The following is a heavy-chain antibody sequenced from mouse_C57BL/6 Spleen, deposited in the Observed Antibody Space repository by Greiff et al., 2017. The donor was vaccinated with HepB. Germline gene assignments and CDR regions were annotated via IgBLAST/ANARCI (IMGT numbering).Heavy chain of an antibody. Sequence: QVQLQQSGAELVKPGASVKLSCKASGYTFTSYWMQWVKQRPGQGLEWIGEIDPSDSYTNYNQKFKGKATLTVDTSSSTAYMQLSSLTSEDSAVYYCARSDSSGYGYWGQGTLVTVSA. D-gene: IGHD3-2*02. CDR3: ARSDSSGYGY. CDR1: GYTFTSYW. CDR2: IDPSDSYT. V-gene: IGHV1-50*01. J-gene: IGHJ3*01.